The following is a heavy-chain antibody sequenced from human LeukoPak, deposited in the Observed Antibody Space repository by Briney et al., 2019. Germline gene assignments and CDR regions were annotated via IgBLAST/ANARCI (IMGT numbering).Heavy chain of an antibody. CDR1: GGSVSSGSYY. V-gene: IGHV4-61*01. D-gene: IGHD4-17*01. CDR3: ARSAYGDYAGY. CDR2: IYYSGST. Sequence: PSETLSLTCAVSGGSVSSGSYYWSWIRQPPGKGLEWIGYIYYSGSTNYNPSLKSRVTISVDTSKNQFSLKLSSVTAADTAVYYCARSAYGDYAGYWGQGTLVTVSS. J-gene: IGHJ4*02.